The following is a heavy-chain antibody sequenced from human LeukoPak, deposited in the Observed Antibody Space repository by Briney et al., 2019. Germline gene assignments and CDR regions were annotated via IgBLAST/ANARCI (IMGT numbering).Heavy chain of an antibody. D-gene: IGHD3-10*01. J-gene: IGHJ4*02. CDR1: GFTFSSYW. CDR2: INSDGSST. V-gene: IGHV3-74*01. CDR3: ARIKMVRGVIDY. Sequence: GGSLRLPCAASGFTFSSYWMHWVRQTPGKGLVWVSRINSDGSSTSYADSVKGRFTISRDNAKNTLYLQMNSLRAEDTAVYYCARIKMVRGVIDYWGQGTLVTVSS.